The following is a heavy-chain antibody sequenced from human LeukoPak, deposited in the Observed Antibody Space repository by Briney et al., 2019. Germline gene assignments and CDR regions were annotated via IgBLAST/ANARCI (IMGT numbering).Heavy chain of an antibody. J-gene: IGHJ4*02. Sequence: GGSLRLSCAASGFTFSSYAMSWVRQAPGKGLEWVSTIRSSAGSTYYADSVKGRFTISGDNSKNTLYLQMNSLRAEDTAVYYCAKPHTSSSGRYFDYWCQGTLVTVSS. D-gene: IGHD6-19*01. CDR3: AKPHTSSSGRYFDY. CDR2: IRSSAGST. V-gene: IGHV3-23*01. CDR1: GFTFSSYA.